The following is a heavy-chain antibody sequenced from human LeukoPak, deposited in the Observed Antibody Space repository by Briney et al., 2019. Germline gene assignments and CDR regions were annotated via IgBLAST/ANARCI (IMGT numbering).Heavy chain of an antibody. CDR1: GGSFSGYY. J-gene: IGHJ4*02. V-gene: IGHV4-59*01. Sequence: MASETLSLTCAVYGGSFSGYYWSWIRQPPGKGLEWIGYIYYSGSTNYNPSLKSRVTISVDTSKNQFSLKLSSVTAADTAVYYCARDTAMKRWGQGTLVTVSS. CDR3: ARDTAMKR. CDR2: IYYSGST. D-gene: IGHD5-18*01.